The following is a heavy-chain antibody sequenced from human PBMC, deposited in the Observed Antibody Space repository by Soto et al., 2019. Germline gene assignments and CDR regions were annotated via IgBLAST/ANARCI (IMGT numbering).Heavy chain of an antibody. V-gene: IGHV3-30-3*01. CDR2: ISKDGSVK. CDR1: GFTFSRFA. J-gene: IGHJ4*02. D-gene: IGHD3-10*01. CDR3: ARSRSGAVPDSLGF. Sequence: GSLRLSCAASGFTFSRFAIHWVRQAPGKGLEWVAVISKDGSVKYYADSVKGRFTISRDNSESTLFLQMNSLTNEDTAVYHCARSRSGAVPDSLGFWGQGTLVTVSS.